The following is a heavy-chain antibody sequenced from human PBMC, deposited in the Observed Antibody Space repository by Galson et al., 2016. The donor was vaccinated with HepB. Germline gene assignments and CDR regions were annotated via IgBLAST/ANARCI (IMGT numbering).Heavy chain of an antibody. CDR2: ISSSSSTI. CDR3: ARLRFSSSWYKDY. Sequence: SLRLSCAASEFTFSSYSMSWVRQAPGRGLEWVSYISSSSSTIYYADSVKGRFTISRDNAKNSLFLQLNSLRAEDTAVYYCARLRFSSSWYKDYWGQGTLVTVSS. CDR1: EFTFSSYS. J-gene: IGHJ4*02. V-gene: IGHV3-48*04. D-gene: IGHD6-13*01.